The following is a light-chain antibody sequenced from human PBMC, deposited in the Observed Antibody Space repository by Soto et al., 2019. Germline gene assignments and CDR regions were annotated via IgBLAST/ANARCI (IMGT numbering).Light chain of an antibody. CDR2: GVT. Sequence: QSVLTQPASVSGSPGQSITISCTGTSSDVGAYNYVSWYQQYPGKAPKLMIYGVTNRPSGVSNRFSGSKTGNTASLTISGLQAEDEADYYCSSYTSSSTHVVFGGGTKLTVL. V-gene: IGLV2-14*01. J-gene: IGLJ2*01. CDR3: SSYTSSSTHVV. CDR1: SSDVGAYNY.